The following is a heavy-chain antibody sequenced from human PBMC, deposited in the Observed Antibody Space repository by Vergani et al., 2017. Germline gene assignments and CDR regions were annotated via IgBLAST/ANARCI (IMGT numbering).Heavy chain of an antibody. D-gene: IGHD1-1*01. CDR2: ISPGASTV. Sequence: QVQLVESGGGVVQPGGSLRLSCAASGFKFSDHYMSWIRQAPGKGLEWVSHISPGASTVSYTDSVTGRFTVSRDNDNNSLTLDMTTLRVEDTAVYYCAKNPXISTTRHYYAMDVWGQGTTVTVSS. J-gene: IGHJ6*02. CDR1: GFKFSDHY. V-gene: IGHV3-11*04. CDR3: AKNPXISTTRHYYAMDV.